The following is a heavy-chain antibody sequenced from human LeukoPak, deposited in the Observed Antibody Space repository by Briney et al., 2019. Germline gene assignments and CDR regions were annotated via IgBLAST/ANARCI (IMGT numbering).Heavy chain of an antibody. D-gene: IGHD2/OR15-2a*01. V-gene: IGHV4-59*01. CDR1: GGSISSYY. CDR2: IYYSGST. J-gene: IGHJ4*02. CDR3: ARTRIAFDY. Sequence: TSETLSLTCTVSGGSISSYYWSWIRQPPGKGLEWIGYIYYSGSTNYNPSLKSRVTISVGTSKNQFSLKLSSVTAADTAVYYCARTRIAFDYWGQGTLVTVSS.